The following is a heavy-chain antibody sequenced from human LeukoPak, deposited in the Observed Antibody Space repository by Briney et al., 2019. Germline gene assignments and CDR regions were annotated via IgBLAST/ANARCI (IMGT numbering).Heavy chain of an antibody. V-gene: IGHV3-53*01. J-gene: IGHJ4*02. D-gene: IGHD3-16*01. CDR3: ARDVGDEGNY. Sequence: GGSLILSCAASGFTVSSNYMSWVRHAPGKGLEWVSVIYSGGSTYYADSAKGRFTISRDNSKNTLYLQMSSLRTADTAVYYCARDVGDEGNYWGQGTLVTVSS. CDR1: GFTVSSNY. CDR2: IYSGGST.